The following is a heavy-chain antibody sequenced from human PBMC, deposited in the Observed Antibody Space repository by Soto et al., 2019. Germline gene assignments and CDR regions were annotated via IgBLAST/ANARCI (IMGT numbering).Heavy chain of an antibody. V-gene: IGHV4-30-2*01. CDR3: ARIYMARFSGGYFAP. D-gene: IGHD3-10*01. CDR1: GGSITSSGYS. Sequence: TLSLTCVVFGGSITSSGYSWSWIRQPPGKGLEWIGYIYHSGSTYYNPSLKSRVTISLDKSKNQFALNLTSVTAADTAVYFCARIYMARFSGGYFAPWGRGTLVTVSS. CDR2: IYHSGST. J-gene: IGHJ5*02.